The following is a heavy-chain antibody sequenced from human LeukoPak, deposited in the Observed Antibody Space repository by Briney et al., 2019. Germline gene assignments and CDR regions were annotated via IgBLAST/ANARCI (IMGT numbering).Heavy chain of an antibody. D-gene: IGHD3-10*01. CDR3: ATRKGRLWFGEFH. CDR1: GDSISSSNW. V-gene: IGHV4-4*02. CDR2: IYHSGST. J-gene: IGHJ4*02. Sequence: SGTLSLTCAVSGDSISSSNWWSWVRQPPGKGLEWIGEIYHSGSTNYNPSLKSRVTISVDKSKNQFSLKLSSVTAADTAVYYCATRKGRLWFGEFHWGQGTLVTVSS.